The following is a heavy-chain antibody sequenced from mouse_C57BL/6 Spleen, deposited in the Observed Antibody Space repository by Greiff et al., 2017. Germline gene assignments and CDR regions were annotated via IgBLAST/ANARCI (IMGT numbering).Heavy chain of an antibody. J-gene: IGHJ4*01. CDR1: GFSLTSYA. CDR3: SRNLGEAKAY. Sequence: VKLMESGPGLVAPSPSLSITCTVSGFSLTSYAISWVRQPPGKGLAWLGVLWTGGGTHYNSAPKSRLSISKDNSKSQVYLKMNTLQTDDTSRYYWSRNLGEAKAYWGQGTSGTVSA. V-gene: IGHV2-9-1*01. CDR2: LWTGGGT.